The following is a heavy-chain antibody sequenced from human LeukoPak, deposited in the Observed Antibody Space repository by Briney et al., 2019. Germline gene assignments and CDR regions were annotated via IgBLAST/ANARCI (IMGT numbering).Heavy chain of an antibody. D-gene: IGHD3-22*01. CDR3: ARAKGGMPTYYYDSSGYHAEYFQH. CDR2: IYYSGST. J-gene: IGHJ1*01. CDR1: GGSVSSSSYY. Sequence: SETLSLTCTVSGGSVSSSSYYWGWIRQPPGKGLEWIGSIYYSGSTYYNPSLKSRVTISVDTSKNQFSLKLSSVTAADTAVYYCARAKGGMPTYYYDSSGYHAEYFQHWGQGTLVTVSS. V-gene: IGHV4-39*07.